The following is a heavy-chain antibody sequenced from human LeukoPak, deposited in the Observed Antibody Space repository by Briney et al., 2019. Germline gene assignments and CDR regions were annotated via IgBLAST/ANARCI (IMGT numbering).Heavy chain of an antibody. CDR2: IYSGGST. V-gene: IGHV3-66*01. D-gene: IGHD3-10*01. Sequence: PGRSLRLSCAASGFTVSSNYMSWVRQAPGKGLEWVSVIYSGGSTYYADSVKGRFTISRDNSKNTLYLQMNSLRAEDTAVYYCAREWFGQPALDTWGQGTLVTVSS. J-gene: IGHJ5*02. CDR3: AREWFGQPALDT. CDR1: GFTVSSNY.